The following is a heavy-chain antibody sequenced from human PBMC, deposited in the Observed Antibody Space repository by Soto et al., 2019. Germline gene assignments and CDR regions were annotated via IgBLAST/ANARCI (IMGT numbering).Heavy chain of an antibody. V-gene: IGHV3-23*01. J-gene: IGHJ6*03. D-gene: IGHD6-13*01. CDR3: AKDLGSSWYWYYYMEV. CDR2: IGGSGGST. Sequence: EVQLLESGGGLVQPGGSLRLSCAASGFAFSSYAMSWVRQAPGKGLEWFSAIGGSGGSTYYAGSVKGRFTISRDNSKNALYLQMNGLRAEDTAVYYCAKDLGSSWYWYYYMEVWGKGTTVTVSS. CDR1: GFAFSSYA.